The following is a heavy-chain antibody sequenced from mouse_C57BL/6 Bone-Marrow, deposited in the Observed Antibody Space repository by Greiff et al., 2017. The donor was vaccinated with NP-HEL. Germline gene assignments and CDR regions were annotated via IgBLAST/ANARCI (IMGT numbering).Heavy chain of an antibody. D-gene: IGHD3-3*01. Sequence: QVQLKQSGPELVRPGVSVKISCKGSGYTFTDYAMHWVKQSPAQSLEWIGVISTYYGDASYNQKFKDKATMTVDKSSSTAYMELASLTSEDSAVYYCTNGGVGFGYWGQGTTLTVSS. V-gene: IGHV1-67*01. CDR2: ISTYYGDA. CDR3: TNGGVGFGY. J-gene: IGHJ2*01. CDR1: GYTFTDYA.